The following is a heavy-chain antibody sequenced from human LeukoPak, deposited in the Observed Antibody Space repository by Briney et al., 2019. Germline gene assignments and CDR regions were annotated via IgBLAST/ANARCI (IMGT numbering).Heavy chain of an antibody. V-gene: IGHV3-43D*04. CDR2: ISWDGGST. CDR3: AKAGSGYSVYYFDY. CDR1: GFTFDDYA. D-gene: IGHD3-22*01. Sequence: GGFLRLSCAASGFTFDDYAMHWVRQAPGKGLEWVSLISWDGGSTYYADSVKGRFTTSRDNSKNSLYLQMNSLRAEDTALYYCAKAGSGYSVYYFDYWGQGTLVTVSS. J-gene: IGHJ4*02.